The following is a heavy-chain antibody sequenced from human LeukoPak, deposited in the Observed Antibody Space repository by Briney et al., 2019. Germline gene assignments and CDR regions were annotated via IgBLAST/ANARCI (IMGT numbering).Heavy chain of an antibody. D-gene: IGHD3-22*01. V-gene: IGHV3-NL1*01. J-gene: IGHJ3*02. CDR3: ARAENYYDSSGYYFDAFDI. Sequence: PGKSLRLSCAASGFTFSNYGMHWVRQAPGKGLEWVSAISGSGGSTYYADSVKGRFTISRDNSKNTLYLQMNSLRAEDTAVYYCARAENYYDSSGYYFDAFDIWGQGTMVTVSS. CDR2: ISGSGGST. CDR1: GFTFSNYG.